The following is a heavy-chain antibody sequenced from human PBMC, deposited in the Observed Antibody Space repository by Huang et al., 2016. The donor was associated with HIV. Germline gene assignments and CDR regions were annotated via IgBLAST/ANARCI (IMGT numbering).Heavy chain of an antibody. CDR1: GGSFSDQI. D-gene: IGHD3-16*01. CDR2: NIPLGGAP. J-gene: IGHJ4*02. Sequence: QVQLEQSGPAVRKPGSSVKVSCQASGGSFSDQIISWVRQAPGQRFEWMGANIPLGGAPAYAQEFKGRVTMTADESTATIYMELNSLTSEDTAVYYCAMSLRYQYDSRSYWGRYFDYWGQGTLVTVSS. CDR3: AMSLRYQYDSRSYWGRYFDY. V-gene: IGHV1-69*01.